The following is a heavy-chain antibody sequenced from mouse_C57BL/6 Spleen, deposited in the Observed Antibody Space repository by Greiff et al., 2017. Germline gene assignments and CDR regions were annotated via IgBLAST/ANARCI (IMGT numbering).Heavy chain of an antibody. CDR3: LYDPWFAY. CDR2: ISYDGSN. CDR1: GYSITSGYY. Sequence: EVKLMESGPGLVKPSQSLSLTCSVTGYSITSGYYWNWIRQFPGNKLEWMGYISYDGSNNYNPSLKNRISITRDTSKNQFFLKLNSVTTEDTASYYCLYDPWFAYWGQGTLVTVSA. V-gene: IGHV3-6*01. D-gene: IGHD2-3*01. J-gene: IGHJ3*01.